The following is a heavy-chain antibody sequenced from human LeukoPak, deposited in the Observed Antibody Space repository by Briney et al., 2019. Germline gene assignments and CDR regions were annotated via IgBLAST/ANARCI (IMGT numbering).Heavy chain of an antibody. D-gene: IGHD2-2*01. CDR1: GYTFTGYY. CDR2: INPNSGGT. V-gene: IGHV1-2*06. CDR3: ARGRGDIVVVPAAVLIDY. J-gene: IGHJ4*02. Sequence: ASVKVSCKASGYTFTGYYMHWVRQAPGQGLEWMGRINPNSGGTNYAQKFQGRATMSRDTPISTAYMELSRLRSDDTAVYYCARGRGDIVVVPAAVLIDYWGQGTLVTVSS.